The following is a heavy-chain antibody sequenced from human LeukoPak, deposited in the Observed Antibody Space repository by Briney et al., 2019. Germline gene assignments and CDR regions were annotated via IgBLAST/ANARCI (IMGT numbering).Heavy chain of an antibody. CDR2: IYTSGST. Sequence: SETLSLTCTVSGGSISSGSYYWSWIRQPAGKGLEWIGRIYTSGSTNYNPSLKSRVTISVDTSKNQFSLKLSSVTAADTAVYYCARAARVNYYDSSGYLNYFDYWGQGTLVTVSS. D-gene: IGHD3-22*01. CDR1: GGSISSGSYY. V-gene: IGHV4-61*02. J-gene: IGHJ4*02. CDR3: ARAARVNYYDSSGYLNYFDY.